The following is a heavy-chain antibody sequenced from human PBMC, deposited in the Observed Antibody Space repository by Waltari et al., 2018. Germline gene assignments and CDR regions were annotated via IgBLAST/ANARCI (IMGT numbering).Heavy chain of an antibody. J-gene: IGHJ4*02. CDR1: GFTFSSYG. Sequence: QVQLVESGGGVVQPGRSLRLSCAASGFTFSSYGMHWVRQAPGRGLGWVAGKWYDGSNKYYADSVKGRFTISRDKSKNTLYLQMNSLRAEDTAVYYCARDGVEAYCGGDCYSGLGDYWGQGTLVTVSS. V-gene: IGHV3-33*01. CDR2: KWYDGSNK. D-gene: IGHD2-21*02. CDR3: ARDGVEAYCGGDCYSGLGDY.